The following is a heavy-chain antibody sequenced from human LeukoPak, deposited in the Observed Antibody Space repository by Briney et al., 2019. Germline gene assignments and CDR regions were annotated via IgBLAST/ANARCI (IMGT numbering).Heavy chain of an antibody. CDR2: IYPKTGGT. CDR3: VRDGYSGGAFDI. D-gene: IGHD5-12*01. J-gene: IGHJ3*02. Sequence: GASVKVSCKASGYTFTGHYMQWLRQAPGQGLEWMGWIYPKTGGTIYAQKFQTRVTMTRDTSITTAFMELNILKSDDTAVYYCVRDGYSGGAFDIWGQGTMVTVSS. V-gene: IGHV1-2*02. CDR1: GYTFTGHY.